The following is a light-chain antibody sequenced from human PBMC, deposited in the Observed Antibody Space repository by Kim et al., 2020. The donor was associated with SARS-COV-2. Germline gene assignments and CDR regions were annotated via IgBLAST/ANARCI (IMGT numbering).Light chain of an antibody. CDR1: QSVSRS. Sequence: LSPGERATLSCRASQSVSRSLAWYQQKPGQAPRLLIYDASKRATGIPARFSGSGSGTDFTLTITSLEPEDSAVYYCQQRGNWPLTFGGGTKVDIK. CDR2: DAS. V-gene: IGKV3-11*01. J-gene: IGKJ4*01. CDR3: QQRGNWPLT.